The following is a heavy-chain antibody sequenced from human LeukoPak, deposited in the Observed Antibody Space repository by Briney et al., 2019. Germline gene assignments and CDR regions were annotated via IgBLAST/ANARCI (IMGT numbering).Heavy chain of an antibody. J-gene: IGHJ6*03. CDR2: ISASGHYT. Sequence: PGGSLRLSCEASGFTFRNSAMSWVRQAPGKGLEWVSGISASGHYTYNADSAKGRFTISRDNSKNTLYLQMNSLRAEDTALYYCAKDGSWGDYYFYFYIDVWGKGTTVTVSS. CDR1: GFTFRNSA. D-gene: IGHD3-16*01. CDR3: AKDGSWGDYYFYFYIDV. V-gene: IGHV3-23*01.